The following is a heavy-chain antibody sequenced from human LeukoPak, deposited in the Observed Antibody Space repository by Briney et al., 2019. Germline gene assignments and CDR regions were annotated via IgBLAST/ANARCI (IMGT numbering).Heavy chain of an antibody. Sequence: GGSLRLSCAASGFTFSSYSMNWVRQAPGKGLEWVANMERDGSEKYYVDSVKGRFTISRDNAKNSLCLQMNSLRVEDTAVYYCARERGSHAFDIWGQGTMVTVSS. J-gene: IGHJ3*02. CDR3: ARERGSHAFDI. D-gene: IGHD3-10*01. CDR1: GFTFSSYS. V-gene: IGHV3-7*01. CDR2: MERDGSEK.